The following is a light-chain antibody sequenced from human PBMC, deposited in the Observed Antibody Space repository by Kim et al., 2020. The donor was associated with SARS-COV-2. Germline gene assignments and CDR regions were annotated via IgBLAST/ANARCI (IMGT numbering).Light chain of an antibody. CDR1: QSVNSY. CDR2: ASS. Sequence: ASVGDRVTITCRASQSVNSYLHLYQQKPGKPPTLLIYASSGLQSGVPSRFSGSGSGTYFSLTINSLLPEDFATYYCQQTHITPPTFGQGTKVDIK. CDR3: QQTHITPPT. V-gene: IGKV1-39*01. J-gene: IGKJ1*01.